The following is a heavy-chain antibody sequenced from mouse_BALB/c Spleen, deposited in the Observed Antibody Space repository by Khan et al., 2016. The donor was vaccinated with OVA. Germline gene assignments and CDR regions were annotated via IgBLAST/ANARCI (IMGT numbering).Heavy chain of an antibody. V-gene: IGHV1S137*01. CDR1: GYTFTDYA. CDR3: ARPAYDGYYDY. D-gene: IGHD2-3*01. Sequence: QVQLKQSGPELVRPGVSVKISCKGSGYTFTDYAMYWVKQSHAKSLEWIGLISTYYGNTNYNQKFKGKATMTVDKSSSTAYMELARLTSEDSAIYYCARPAYDGYYDYWAQGTTLTVSS. J-gene: IGHJ2*01. CDR2: ISTYYGNT.